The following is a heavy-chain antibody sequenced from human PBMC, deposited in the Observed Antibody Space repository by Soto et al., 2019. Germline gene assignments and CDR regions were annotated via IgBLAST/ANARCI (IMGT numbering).Heavy chain of an antibody. CDR2: INHSGST. J-gene: IGHJ5*02. D-gene: IGHD6-19*01. V-gene: IGHV4-34*01. Sequence: SETLSLTCAVYGGSFSGYYWIWIRQPPGKGLEWIGEINHSGSTNYNPSLKSRVTISVDTSKNQFSLKLSSVTAADTAVYYCARVRSIAVADWFDPWGQGTLVTVSS. CDR1: GGSFSGYY. CDR3: ARVRSIAVADWFDP.